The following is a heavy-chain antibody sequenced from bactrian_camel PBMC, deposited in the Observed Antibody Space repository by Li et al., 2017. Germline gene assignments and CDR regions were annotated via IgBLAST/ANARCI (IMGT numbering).Heavy chain of an antibody. D-gene: IGHD1*01. CDR1: GYRVSDYL. J-gene: IGHJ4*01. V-gene: IGHV3S53*01. Sequence: HVQLVESGGGSVQAGGSLRLSCTLSGYRVSDYLMAWFRQAPDKEREGVAAIDNDGRTVYLTSVKGRFTISRDNEKNTLNLQMNSLKPEDTAVYHCASDWPQFACPIRFLDFASAPRGQGTQ. CDR2: IDNDGRT. CDR3: ASDWPQFACPIRFLDFASAP.